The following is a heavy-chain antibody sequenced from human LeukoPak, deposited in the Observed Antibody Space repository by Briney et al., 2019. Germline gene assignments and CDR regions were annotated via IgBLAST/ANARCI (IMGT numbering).Heavy chain of an antibody. CDR1: GGSITSSSYY. CDR2: IYYTGST. V-gene: IGHV4-39*01. D-gene: IGHD7-27*01. CDR3: ARGLIQAGETLGY. Sequence: PSETLSLTCTVSGGSITSSSYYWGWIRQPPGKGLEWIASIYYTGSTYYNPSLKSRVTISVDTSKNQFSLNLTSVTATDTAEYYCARGLIQAGETLGYWGQGSLVTVSS. J-gene: IGHJ4*02.